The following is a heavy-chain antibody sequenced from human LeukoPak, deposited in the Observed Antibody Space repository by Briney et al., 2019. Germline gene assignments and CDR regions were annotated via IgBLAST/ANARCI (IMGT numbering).Heavy chain of an antibody. V-gene: IGHV3-23*01. CDR1: GVTLGTYA. CDR2: ISSSGSGGNT. J-gene: IGHJ4*02. Sequence: GGSLRLSCAASGVTLGTYAMSWARQAPGKGLEWVSGISSSGSGGNTYYADSVKGRFTISRDSSKNTLYLQMNSLRAEDTAVYYCAKLYYYDSSGYYYPTDYWGQGTLVTVSS. CDR3: AKLYYYDSSGYYYPTDY. D-gene: IGHD3-22*01.